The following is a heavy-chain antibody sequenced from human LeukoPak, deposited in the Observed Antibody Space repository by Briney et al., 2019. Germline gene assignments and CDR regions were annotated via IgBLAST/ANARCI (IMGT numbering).Heavy chain of an antibody. CDR3: ARGIEVGSGYMDV. D-gene: IGHD3-22*01. Sequence: GGSLRLSCAASGFTFDDYAMHWVRQAPGKGLEWVSVTYSGGSTYYADSVKGRFTISRDNSKNTLYLQMNSLRAEDTAVYYCARGIEVGSGYMDVWGKGTTVTISS. CDR1: GFTFDDYA. V-gene: IGHV3-66*01. CDR2: TYSGGST. J-gene: IGHJ6*03.